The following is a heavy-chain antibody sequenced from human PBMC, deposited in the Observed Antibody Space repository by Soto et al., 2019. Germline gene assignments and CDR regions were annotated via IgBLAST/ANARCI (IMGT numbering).Heavy chain of an antibody. Sequence: SETLSLTCTFSGFSISSGGYYLSWIRQHPGKGLEWIGYIYYSGSTYYNPSLKSRVTISVDTSKNQFSLKLSSVTAADTAVYYCARETSQITSGGVIVNLGYAFDIWGQGTMVTVSS. J-gene: IGHJ3*02. D-gene: IGHD3-16*02. CDR1: GFSISSGGYY. CDR2: IYYSGST. CDR3: ARETSQITSGGVIVNLGYAFDI. V-gene: IGHV4-31*03.